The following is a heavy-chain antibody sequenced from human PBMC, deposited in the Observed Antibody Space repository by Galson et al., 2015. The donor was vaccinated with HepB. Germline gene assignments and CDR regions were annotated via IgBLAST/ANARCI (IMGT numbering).Heavy chain of an antibody. J-gene: IGHJ4*02. CDR2: IYYSGST. D-gene: IGHD5-18*01. Sequence: ETLSLTCTVSGGSISSSSYYWGWIRQPPGKGLEWIGSIYYSGSTYYNPSLKSRVTISVDTSKNQFSLKLSSVTAADTAVYYCAGAFTAMVTFDYWGQGTLVTVSP. CDR1: GGSISSSSYY. V-gene: IGHV4-39*07. CDR3: AGAFTAMVTFDY.